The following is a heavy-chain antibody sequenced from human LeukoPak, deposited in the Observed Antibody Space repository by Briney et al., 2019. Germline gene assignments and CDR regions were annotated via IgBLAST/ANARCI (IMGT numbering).Heavy chain of an antibody. V-gene: IGHV1-69*13. Sequence: SVKVSCKASGGTFSSYAISWVRQAPGQGLEWMGGIIPIFGTANYAQKFQGRVTITADESTSTAYMELSSLRSEDTAVYYCASPGIAVAGPFDCWGQGTLVTVSS. J-gene: IGHJ4*02. D-gene: IGHD6-19*01. CDR1: GGTFSSYA. CDR2: IIPIFGTA. CDR3: ASPGIAVAGPFDC.